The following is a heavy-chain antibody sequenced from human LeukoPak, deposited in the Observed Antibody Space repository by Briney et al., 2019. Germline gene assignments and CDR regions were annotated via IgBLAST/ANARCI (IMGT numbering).Heavy chain of an antibody. D-gene: IGHD3-3*01. V-gene: IGHV3-23*01. Sequence: GGSLRLSCAASGFTFTDYAMTWVRQAPGKGLEWVSNISGRGTSINYAVSVKGRFSISRDNSKNTLYLQMNSLRDEDTAVYYCVRNDTSGVGLDYWGQGSLVTVSS. CDR2: ISGRGTSI. CDR1: GFTFTDYA. CDR3: VRNDTSGVGLDY. J-gene: IGHJ4*02.